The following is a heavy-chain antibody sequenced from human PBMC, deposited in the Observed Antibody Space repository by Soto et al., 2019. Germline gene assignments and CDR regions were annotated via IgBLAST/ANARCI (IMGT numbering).Heavy chain of an antibody. D-gene: IGHD2-2*01. Sequence: APVKVSCKNSGYTFSNYAITCVRQAPGQPLEWLGWISLYSDGTNYAQKFQGRVSMTTDTSTTTAYMELRSLRSDDTAVYYCARVVPGAEAWFGPWGQGTLVTVSS. CDR3: ARVVPGAEAWFGP. CDR2: ISLYSDGT. V-gene: IGHV1-18*01. J-gene: IGHJ5*02. CDR1: GYTFSNYA.